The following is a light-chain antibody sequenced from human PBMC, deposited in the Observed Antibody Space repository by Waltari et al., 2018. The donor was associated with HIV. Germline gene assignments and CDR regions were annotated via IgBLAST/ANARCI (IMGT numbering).Light chain of an antibody. V-gene: IGLV1-44*01. CDR1: NPNIGRHT. CDR3: ASWDDSLKGRV. Sequence: QSMLSQPPSTSETPGPSVTMSSSGSNPNIGRHTVIWYQQVPGKARNLLIYSNNQQPAGVPDRFSGSKSGTSASLANSGLQSDDEAHYFCASWDDSLKGRVFGGGPMWTVL. CDR2: SNN. J-gene: IGLJ2*01.